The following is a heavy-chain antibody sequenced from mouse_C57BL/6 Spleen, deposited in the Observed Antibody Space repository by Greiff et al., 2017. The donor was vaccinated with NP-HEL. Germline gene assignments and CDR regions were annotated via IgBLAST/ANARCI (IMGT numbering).Heavy chain of an antibody. D-gene: IGHD2-5*01. Sequence: VQLQQSGAELVKPGASVKISCKASGYAFSSYWMNWVKQRPGKGLEWIGQIYPGDGDTNYNGKFKGKATLTADKSSSTAYMQLSSLTSEDSAVYFCAREGYSNYPAWFAYWGQGTLVTVSA. J-gene: IGHJ3*01. CDR2: IYPGDGDT. CDR1: GYAFSSYW. V-gene: IGHV1-80*01. CDR3: AREGYSNYPAWFAY.